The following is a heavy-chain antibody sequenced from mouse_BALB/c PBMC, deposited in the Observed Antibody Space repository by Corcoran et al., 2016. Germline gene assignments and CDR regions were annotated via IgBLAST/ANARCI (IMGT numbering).Heavy chain of an antibody. V-gene: IGHV9-3-1*01. CDR2: INTYTGEP. CDR3: ARDYGRAMDY. J-gene: IGHJ4*01. CDR1: GYTFTNYG. D-gene: IGHD1-1*01. Sequence: QIQLVQSGPELKKPGETVKISCKASGYTFTNYGMNWVKQAPGKGLKWMGWINTYTGEPTYADDFKGRFAFSLETSASTAYLQINNLKNEDTATYFCARDYGRAMDYWGQGTSVTVSS.